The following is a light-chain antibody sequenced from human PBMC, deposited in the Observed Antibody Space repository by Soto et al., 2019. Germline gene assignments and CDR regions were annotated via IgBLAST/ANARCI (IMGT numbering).Light chain of an antibody. Sequence: DIQMTQSPSSLSASVGDRVTITCRAGQYIGRYLNWYQQKPGKAPKLLINAASSLHSGVPSRFSGSGSGTDFTLTISSLQPEDFATYSCQQTYRTPLTFGGGTKVDIK. CDR2: AAS. CDR3: QQTYRTPLT. CDR1: QYIGRY. V-gene: IGKV1-39*01. J-gene: IGKJ4*01.